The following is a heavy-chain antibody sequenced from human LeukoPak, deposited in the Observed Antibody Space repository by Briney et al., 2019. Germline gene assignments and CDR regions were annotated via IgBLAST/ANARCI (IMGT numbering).Heavy chain of an antibody. CDR3: ARETGGNWNRIDY. CDR2: IYSGGST. V-gene: IGHV3-53*01. D-gene: IGHD1/OR15-1a*01. J-gene: IGHJ4*02. Sequence: GGSLRLSCAASGFTVSSNYMSWVRQAPGKGLEWASVIYSGGSTYYADSVKGRFTISRVNSKNALYLQMNSLRAEDTAVYYCARETGGNWNRIDYWGQGTLVTVSS. CDR1: GFTVSSNY.